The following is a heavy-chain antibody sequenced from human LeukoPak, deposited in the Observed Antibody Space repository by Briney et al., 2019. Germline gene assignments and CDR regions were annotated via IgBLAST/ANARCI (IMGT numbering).Heavy chain of an antibody. D-gene: IGHD3-16*01. CDR1: GFTFNSYW. V-gene: IGHV3-7*03. CDR2: IKQDGSET. Sequence: PGGSLRLSCAASGFTFNSYWMNWVRQAPGKGLEWVANIKQDGSETYYIDSVKGRFTISRDNAKNSLYLQMSNLRAEDTAVYFCARGGGLDVWGQGATVTVSS. CDR3: ARGGGLDV. J-gene: IGHJ6*02.